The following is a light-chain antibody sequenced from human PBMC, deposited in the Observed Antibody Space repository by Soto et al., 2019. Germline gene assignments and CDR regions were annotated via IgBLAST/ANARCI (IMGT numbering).Light chain of an antibody. CDR1: SSDVGGYIL. J-gene: IGLJ2*01. V-gene: IGLV2-23*01. Sequence: QPVLTQPASVSGSPGQSITISCTGTSSDVGGYILVSWYQQHPGKAPKLMIYEGSKRPSGVSNRFSGSKSGNTASLTISGLQAEDEADYYCCSYAGSDTMIFGGGTKVTVL. CDR2: EGS. CDR3: CSYAGSDTMI.